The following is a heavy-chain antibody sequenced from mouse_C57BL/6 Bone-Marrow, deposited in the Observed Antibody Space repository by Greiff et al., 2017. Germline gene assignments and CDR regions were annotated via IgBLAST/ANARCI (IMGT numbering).Heavy chain of an antibody. CDR2: IYPGNSDT. D-gene: IGHD6-1*01. CDR1: GYTFTSYW. Sequence: VQLQQSGTVLARPGASVKMSCKTSGYTFTSYWMPWVKQRPGQGLEWIGAIYPGNSDTSYNQKFKGKAKLTAVTSASTAYMELSSLTNEDSAVYYCTRCGSLLYWYFDVWGTGTTVTVSS. J-gene: IGHJ1*03. V-gene: IGHV1-5*01. CDR3: TRCGSLLYWYFDV.